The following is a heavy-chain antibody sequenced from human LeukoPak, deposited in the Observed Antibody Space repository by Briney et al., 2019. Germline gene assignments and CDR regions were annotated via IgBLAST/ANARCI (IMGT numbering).Heavy chain of an antibody. D-gene: IGHD6-19*01. CDR3: AKDTWLVAVGIQVFDY. V-gene: IGHV3-7*03. CDR2: IKEDGNEK. J-gene: IGHJ4*02. CDR1: GFSFGSYW. Sequence: AGGSLRLSCAASGFSFGSYWMSWVRQAPGKGLEWVANIKEDGNEKNYVDSVKGRFTISRDNAKSSVYLQMNSLRAEDTAMYYCAKDTWLVAVGIQVFDYWGQGILVTVSS.